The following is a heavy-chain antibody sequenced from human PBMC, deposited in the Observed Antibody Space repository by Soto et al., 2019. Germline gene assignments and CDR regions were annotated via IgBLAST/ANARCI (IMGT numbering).Heavy chain of an antibody. CDR1: GFAFSTYA. J-gene: IGHJ6*02. Sequence: GGSLRLSCAASGFAFSTYAMTWVRQAPGKGLEWVSVISGSGGSSYYADSVKGRFTISRDNSKNTLFLQMNGLRAEDTAVYYCAKVTKRATAGRYEYYKYGMDVWGQGTTVTVSS. D-gene: IGHD6-13*01. CDR3: AKVTKRATAGRYEYYKYGMDV. CDR2: ISGSGGSS. V-gene: IGHV3-23*01.